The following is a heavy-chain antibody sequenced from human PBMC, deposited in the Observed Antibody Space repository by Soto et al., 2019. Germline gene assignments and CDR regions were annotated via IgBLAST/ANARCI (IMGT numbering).Heavy chain of an antibody. V-gene: IGHV3-64*01. J-gene: IGHJ6*04. D-gene: IGHD4-17*01. CDR2: ISSNGGST. CDR1: GFTFSSYA. Sequence: EVQLVESGGGLVQPGGSLRLSCAASGFTFSSYAMHWVRQAPGKGLEYVSAISSNGGSTYYANSVKGRFTISRDKSKNTLYLQMGSLRAEDMAVYYCARVNYGDLDVWGKVTTVTVSS. CDR3: ARVNYGDLDV.